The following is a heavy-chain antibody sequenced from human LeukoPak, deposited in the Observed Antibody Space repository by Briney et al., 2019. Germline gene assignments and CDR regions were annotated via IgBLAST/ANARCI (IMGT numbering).Heavy chain of an antibody. Sequence: SETLSLTCAVYGGSFSGYYWSWIRQPPGKGLEWIGEINHSGSTNYNPSLKSRVTISVDTSKNQFSLKLSSVTAADTAVYYCAGTMMGPHNPSPGLFDYWGQGTLVTVSS. D-gene: IGHD3-22*01. V-gene: IGHV4-34*01. CDR1: GGSFSGYY. J-gene: IGHJ4*02. CDR2: INHSGST. CDR3: AGTMMGPHNPSPGLFDY.